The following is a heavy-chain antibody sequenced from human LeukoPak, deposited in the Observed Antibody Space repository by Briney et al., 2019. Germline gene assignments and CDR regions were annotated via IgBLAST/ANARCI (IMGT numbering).Heavy chain of an antibody. D-gene: IGHD5-18*01. CDR2: ISATGDNT. V-gene: IGHV3-23*01. CDR3: AKVSGRIQIWPQPFGDGMDV. CDR1: RFIFNSYV. J-gene: IGHJ6*02. Sequence: PGDSLRLSCAASRFIFNSYVMSWVRQAPGKGLECVSGISATGDNTYYADSVKGRFTISRDNSKNTLYLQMNSLRVEDTAVYYCAKVSGRIQIWPQPFGDGMDVWGQGTTVTVSS.